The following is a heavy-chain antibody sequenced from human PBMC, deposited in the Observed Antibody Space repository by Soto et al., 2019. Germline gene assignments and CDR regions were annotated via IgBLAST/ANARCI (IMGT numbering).Heavy chain of an antibody. CDR2: INGGTGQT. J-gene: IGHJ6*02. Sequence: ASGKVSCKASGYTCTTHAMHWLRQSPGQSLEWMGWINGGTGQTKHSQRFQGRVIITRDTSASTAYMELSSLRSEDTAVYYCARGKGMEENYYYYGLDIWGQGTTVTVSS. V-gene: IGHV1-3*01. CDR3: ARGKGMEENYYYYGLDI. D-gene: IGHD1-1*01. CDR1: GYTCTTHA.